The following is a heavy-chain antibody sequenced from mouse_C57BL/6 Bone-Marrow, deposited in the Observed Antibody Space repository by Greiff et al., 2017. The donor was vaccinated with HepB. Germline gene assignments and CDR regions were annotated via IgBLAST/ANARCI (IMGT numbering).Heavy chain of an antibody. Sequence: VKLQESGAELVRPGASVKLSCKASGYTFTGYYINWVKQRPGQGLEWIGRIYPGGGNTYYNEKFKGKATLTAEKSSSTAYMQLSSLTSEDAAVYFCARKYSCDDCGAFADWGKGTLVTVSA. V-gene: IGHV1-76*01. CDR1: GYTFTGYY. CDR3: ARKYSCDDCGAFAD. D-gene: IGHD2-4*01. CDR2: IYPGGGNT. J-gene: IGHJ3*01.